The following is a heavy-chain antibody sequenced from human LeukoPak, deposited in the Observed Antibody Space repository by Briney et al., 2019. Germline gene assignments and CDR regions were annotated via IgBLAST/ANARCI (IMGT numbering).Heavy chain of an antibody. CDR1: EFTSSSPG. J-gene: IGHJ4*02. CDR2: ITGNGVTA. D-gene: IGHD1-1*01. CDR3: AKSPGYWTHDY. Sequence: GRSLRLSCAGSEFTSSSPGMTWVRQAPGKGLEWVSSITGNGVTAYYAGSVRGRFTVSTDSSKSTLYLQMNSLRAEDTAIYYCAKSPGYWTHDYWGQGILVTVSS. V-gene: IGHV3-23*01.